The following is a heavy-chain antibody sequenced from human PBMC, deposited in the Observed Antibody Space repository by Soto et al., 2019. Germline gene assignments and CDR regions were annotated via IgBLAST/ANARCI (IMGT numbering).Heavy chain of an antibody. J-gene: IGHJ4*02. CDR1: GFTFSGSA. CDR3: TRGYGDYVRDY. CDR2: IRSKSNSYAN. Sequence: EVQLVESGGGLVQPGGPLKLSCAVSGFTFSGSAMHWVRQASGKGLGWVGRIRSKSNSYANANAASVKGRFTISRDDSKTTAYLQMNSLKTEDTAVYYCTRGYGDYVRDYWGQGTLVTVSS. V-gene: IGHV3-73*01. D-gene: IGHD4-17*01.